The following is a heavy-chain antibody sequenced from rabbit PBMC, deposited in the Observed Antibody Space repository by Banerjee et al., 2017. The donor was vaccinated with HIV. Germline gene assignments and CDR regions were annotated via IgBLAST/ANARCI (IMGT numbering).Heavy chain of an antibody. D-gene: IGHD2-1*01. CDR2: ICTGSSGST. V-gene: IGHV1S40*01. J-gene: IGHJ3*01. CDR3: ARAHAGYSDYGDATSPARLDL. CDR1: GFSFSSNYW. Sequence: QSLEESGGDLVKPGASLTLTCTASGFSFSSNYWICWVRQAPGKGLEWIGCICTGSSGSTYYASWAKGRFTISKTSSTVDLKMTSLTAADTATYFCARAHAGYSDYGDATSPARLDLWGPGTLVTVS.